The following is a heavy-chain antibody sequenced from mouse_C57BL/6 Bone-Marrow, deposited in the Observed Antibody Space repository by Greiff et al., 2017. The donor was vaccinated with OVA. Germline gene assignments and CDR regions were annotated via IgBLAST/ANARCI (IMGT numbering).Heavy chain of an antibody. V-gene: IGHV1-49*01. CDR3: ARWTTVVATDFDY. Sequence: LKESGAELVRPGSSVKLSCKDSYFAFMASAMHWVKQRPGHGLEWIGSFTMYSDATEYSENFKGKATLTANTSSSTAYMELSSLTSEDSAVYYCARWTTVVATDFDYWGQGTTLTVSS. D-gene: IGHD1-1*01. CDR2: FTMYSDAT. CDR1: YFAFMASA. J-gene: IGHJ2*01.